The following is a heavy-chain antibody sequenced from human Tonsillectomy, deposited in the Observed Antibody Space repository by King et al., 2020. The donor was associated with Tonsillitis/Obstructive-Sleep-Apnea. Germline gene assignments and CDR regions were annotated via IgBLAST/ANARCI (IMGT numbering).Heavy chain of an antibody. J-gene: IGHJ6*03. CDR2: INHSGST. Sequence: VQLQQWGAGLLKPSETLSLTCAVYGGSFSGYYWSWIRQPPGKGLEWIGEINHSGSTNYNPSLKSRVTISVDTSKNQFSLKLSSVTAADTAVYYCARGADVSRGWYGGSYYYMDVWGKGTTVTVSS. D-gene: IGHD6-19*01. V-gene: IGHV4-34*01. CDR3: ARGADVSRGWYGGSYYYMDV. CDR1: GGSFSGYY.